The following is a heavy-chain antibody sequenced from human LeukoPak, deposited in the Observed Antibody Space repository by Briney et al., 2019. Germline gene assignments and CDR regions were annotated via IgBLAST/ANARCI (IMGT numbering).Heavy chain of an antibody. D-gene: IGHD6-19*01. CDR2: IYYSGST. Sequence: SETLSLTCTVSGGSISSYYWSWIRQPPGKGLEWIGYIYYSGSTNYNPSLKSRVTISVDTSKNQFSLKLSSVTAADTAVYYCARDAGTGLDPESRWFDPWGQGTLVTVSS. V-gene: IGHV4-59*01. CDR3: ARDAGTGLDPESRWFDP. CDR1: GGSISSYY. J-gene: IGHJ5*02.